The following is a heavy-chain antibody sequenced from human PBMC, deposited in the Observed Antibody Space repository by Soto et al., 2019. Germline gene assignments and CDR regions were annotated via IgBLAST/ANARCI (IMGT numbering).Heavy chain of an antibody. V-gene: IGHV3-23*01. CDR2: ISGSGGST. J-gene: IGHJ4*02. CDR1: GFTFSSYA. D-gene: IGHD1-26*01. Sequence: GGSLRLSCAASGFTFSSYAMSWVRQAPGKGLEWVSAISGSGGSTYYADSVKGRFTISRDNSKNTLYLQMNSLRAEDTAVYYGAKVGGVGATTLHPAARRADYWGQGTLVTVSS. CDR3: AKVGGVGATTLHPAARRADY.